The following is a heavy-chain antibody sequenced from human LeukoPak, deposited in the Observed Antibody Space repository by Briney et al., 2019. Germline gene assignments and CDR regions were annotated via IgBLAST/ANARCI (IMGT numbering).Heavy chain of an antibody. J-gene: IGHJ4*02. D-gene: IGHD3-16*01. Sequence: TPGGSLRLSCAASGFTLSGYKMTWVRQAPGKGLEWVASISPSSSYIYYGDSLKGRVTVSRDNAKNSLFLQMGSLRAEDTAIYYCARDLTGGEYFDSWGQGTLVSVSS. CDR3: ARDLTGGEYFDS. CDR2: ISPSSSYI. V-gene: IGHV3-21*01. CDR1: GFTLSGYK.